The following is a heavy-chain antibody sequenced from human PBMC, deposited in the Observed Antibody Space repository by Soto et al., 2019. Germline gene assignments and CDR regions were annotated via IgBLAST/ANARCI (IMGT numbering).Heavy chain of an antibody. CDR3: VRPFCSGGSCYRGAFDY. CDR1: GGSISTYY. J-gene: IGHJ4*02. V-gene: IGHV4-59*01. CDR2: IYYSEST. D-gene: IGHD2-15*01. Sequence: SETLSLTCSVSGGSISTYYWSWIRQPPGKGLEWIGYIYYSESTSYSPSLQSRVTISVDTSQNQFSLKLTSVTAADTAVYYCVRPFCSGGSCYRGAFDYWGQGTLVTVSS.